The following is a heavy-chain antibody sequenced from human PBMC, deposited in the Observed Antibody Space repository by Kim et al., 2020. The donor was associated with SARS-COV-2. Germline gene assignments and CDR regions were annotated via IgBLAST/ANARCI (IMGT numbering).Heavy chain of an antibody. CDR3: ASQPFLDYSNYWAFDI. CDR1: GGSISSYY. D-gene: IGHD4-4*01. CDR2: IYYSGST. J-gene: IGHJ3*02. Sequence: SETLSLTCTVSGGSISSYYWSWIRQPPGKGLEWIGYIYYSGSTNYNPSLKSRVTISVDTSKNQFSLKLSSVTAADTAVYYCASQPFLDYSNYWAFDIWGQGTMVTVSS. V-gene: IGHV4-59*08.